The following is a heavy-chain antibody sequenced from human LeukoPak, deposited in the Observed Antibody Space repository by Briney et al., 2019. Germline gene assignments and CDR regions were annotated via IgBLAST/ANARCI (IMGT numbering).Heavy chain of an antibody. CDR3: ARGQPSGWTSWCYFDY. J-gene: IGHJ4*02. CDR1: GGSFSGYY. Sequence: SETLSLTCAVYGGSFSGYYWSWIRQPPGKGLEWIGEINHSGSTNYNPSLKSRVTISVDTSKNQFSLKLSSVTAADTAVYYCARGQPSGWTSWCYFDYWGQGTLVTVSS. CDR2: INHSGST. D-gene: IGHD6-19*01. V-gene: IGHV4-34*01.